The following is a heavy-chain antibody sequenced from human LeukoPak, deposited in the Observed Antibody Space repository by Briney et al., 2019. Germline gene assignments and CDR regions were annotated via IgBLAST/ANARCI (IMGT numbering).Heavy chain of an antibody. D-gene: IGHD6-13*01. Sequence: SVKVSCKASGGTFSSYAISWVRQAPGQGLEWMGRIIPILGIANYAQKFQGRVTITANKSTSTAYMELSSLRSEDTAVYYCARVGDSSSPRRYYYYGMDVWGQGTTVTVSS. CDR3: ARVGDSSSPRRYYYYGMDV. CDR2: IIPILGIA. CDR1: GGTFSSYA. J-gene: IGHJ6*02. V-gene: IGHV1-69*04.